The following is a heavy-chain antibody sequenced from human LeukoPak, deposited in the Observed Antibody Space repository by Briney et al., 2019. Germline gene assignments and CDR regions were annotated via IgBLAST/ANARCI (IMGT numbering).Heavy chain of an antibody. J-gene: IGHJ4*02. Sequence: GGSLRLSCAASGFTFSSYAMNWVRQAPGKGLEWVAVISYDGSNKYYADSVKGRFTISRDNSKNTLYLQMNSLRAEDTAVYYCAKDGGLVVWEGYFDYWGQGTLVTVSS. V-gene: IGHV3-30*18. CDR3: AKDGGLVVWEGYFDY. D-gene: IGHD6-19*01. CDR2: ISYDGSNK. CDR1: GFTFSSYA.